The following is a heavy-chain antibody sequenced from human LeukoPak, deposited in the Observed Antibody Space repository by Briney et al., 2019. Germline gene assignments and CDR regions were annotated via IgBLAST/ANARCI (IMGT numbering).Heavy chain of an antibody. V-gene: IGHV3-48*01. CDR1: GFSFSSYS. Sequence: HAGGSLRLSCAASGFSFSSYSMNWIRQAPGKGLEWVSYISSSSSTIYYADSVKGRFTISRDNAKNSLYLQMNSLRAEDTAVYYCARGGSPDYGDYNWFDPWGQGTLVTVSS. CDR2: ISSSSSTI. CDR3: ARGGSPDYGDYNWFDP. D-gene: IGHD4-17*01. J-gene: IGHJ5*02.